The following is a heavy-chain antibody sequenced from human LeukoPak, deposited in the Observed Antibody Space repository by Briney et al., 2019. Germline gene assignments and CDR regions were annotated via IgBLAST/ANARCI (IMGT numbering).Heavy chain of an antibody. CDR1: GFTFSSYW. CDR3: AREEGVWGSYRYDY. V-gene: IGHV3-7*03. D-gene: IGHD3-16*02. CDR2: IKQDGSEK. J-gene: IGHJ4*02. Sequence: GGSLRLSCAASGFTFSSYWMSWVRQAPGKGLEWVANIKQDGSEKYYVDSVKGRFTTSRDNAKNSLYLQMNSLRAEDTAVYYCAREEGVWGSYRYDYWGQGTLVTVSS.